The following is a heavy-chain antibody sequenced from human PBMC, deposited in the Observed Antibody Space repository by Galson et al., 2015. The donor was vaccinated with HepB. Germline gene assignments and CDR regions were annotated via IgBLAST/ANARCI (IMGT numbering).Heavy chain of an antibody. J-gene: IGHJ4*02. CDR1: GYTFTSYA. CDR2: INAGNGNT. Sequence: SVKVSCKASGYTFTSYAIHWVRQAPGQRLEWMGWINAGNGNTKYSQKFQGRVTITRDTSASAAYMDLSSLTAEDTAVYYCARGGHDYGDRLTFDYWGQGTLVTVSS. D-gene: IGHD4-17*01. V-gene: IGHV1-3*01. CDR3: ARGGHDYGDRLTFDY.